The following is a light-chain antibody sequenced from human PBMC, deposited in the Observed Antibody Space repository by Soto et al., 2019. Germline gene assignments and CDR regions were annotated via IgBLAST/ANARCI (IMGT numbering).Light chain of an antibody. CDR2: GAS. V-gene: IGKV3-15*01. J-gene: IGKJ2*01. CDR1: QSVSSN. CDR3: QQYNNWPPYT. Sequence: EIVMTQSPATLSVSPGERATLSCRASQSVSSNLDWYQQKPGKAPSLLIYGASTRATGIPARFSVSGSGTEFTLTISSLLSEDFAVYDCQQYNNWPPYTFGQGTKLEIK.